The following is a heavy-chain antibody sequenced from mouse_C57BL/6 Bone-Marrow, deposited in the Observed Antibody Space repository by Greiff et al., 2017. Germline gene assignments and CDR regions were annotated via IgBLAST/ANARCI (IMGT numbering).Heavy chain of an antibody. CDR2: IHPNSGST. J-gene: IGHJ4*01. CDR3: ARSLIATVVAPYYAMDY. CDR1: GYTFTSYW. V-gene: IGHV1-64*01. D-gene: IGHD1-1*01. Sequence: QVQLQQPGAELVKPGASVKLSCKASGYTFTSYWMHWVKQRPGQGLEWIGMIHPNSGSTNYNEKFKSKATLTVDKSSSTAYMQLSSLTSEDSAVYYCARSLIATVVAPYYAMDYWGQGTSVAVSS.